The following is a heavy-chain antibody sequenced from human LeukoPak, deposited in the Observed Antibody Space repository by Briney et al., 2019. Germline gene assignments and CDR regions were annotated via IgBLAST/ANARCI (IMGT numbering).Heavy chain of an antibody. Sequence: GGSLRLSCAASGFTFSSYAMSWVRQAPGKGLEWVSAISGSGGSTYYADSVKGRFTISRDNSKNTLYLQMNSLRAEDTVVYYCAKDRVGPGQLEPGWGFDPWGQGTLVTVSS. CDR3: AKDRVGPGQLEPGWGFDP. CDR2: ISGSGGST. D-gene: IGHD1-1*01. J-gene: IGHJ5*02. CDR1: GFTFSSYA. V-gene: IGHV3-23*01.